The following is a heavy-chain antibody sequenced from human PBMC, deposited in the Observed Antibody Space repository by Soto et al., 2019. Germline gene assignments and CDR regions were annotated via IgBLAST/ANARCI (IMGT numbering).Heavy chain of an antibody. D-gene: IGHD3-3*01. V-gene: IGHV1-69*12. CDR2: IIPIFGTA. J-gene: IGHJ5*02. Sequence: QVQLVQSGAEVKKPGSSVKVSCKASGGTFSSYAISWVRQAPGQGLEWMGGIIPIFGTANYAQKFQGSVTITADDSTSTAYMVLSTLRSEDTAVYYSARVSVLFLESLGSEPWRQRTLVTVSS. CDR1: GGTFSSYA. CDR3: ARVSVLFLESLGSEP.